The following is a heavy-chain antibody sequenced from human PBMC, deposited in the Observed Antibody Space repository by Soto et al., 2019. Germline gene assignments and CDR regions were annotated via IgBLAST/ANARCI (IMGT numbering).Heavy chain of an antibody. CDR3: SRDHSLVGGTFYFDF. Sequence: QVQLVQSGAEVKKPGSSVKVSCKASGGTLNNYAISWVRQAPGQGLEWMGGIIPILGTAKYAQKFQGRVTITADESTNQAYMELSSLRSEDTAVYYCSRDHSLVGGTFYFDFWGQGTLVIVSS. D-gene: IGHD3-3*01. J-gene: IGHJ4*02. V-gene: IGHV1-69*01. CDR2: IIPILGTA. CDR1: GGTLNNYA.